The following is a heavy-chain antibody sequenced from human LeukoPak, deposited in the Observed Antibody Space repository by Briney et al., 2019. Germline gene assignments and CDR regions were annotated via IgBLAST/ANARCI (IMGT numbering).Heavy chain of an antibody. Sequence: SETLSLTCTVSGGSISSYYWSWIRQPPGKGLEWIGHIYYTGSPNYNPSLKSRVTILLDTSKNQFSLKLSSVTAADTAVYYCARLLGYYDNYTVDYWGQGTLVTVSS. CDR3: ARLLGYYDNYTVDY. J-gene: IGHJ4*02. V-gene: IGHV4-59*01. D-gene: IGHD3-22*01. CDR1: GGSISSYY. CDR2: IYYTGSP.